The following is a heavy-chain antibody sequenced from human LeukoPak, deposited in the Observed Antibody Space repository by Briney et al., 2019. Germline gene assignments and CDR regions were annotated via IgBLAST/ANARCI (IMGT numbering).Heavy chain of an antibody. CDR2: ISAYNGNT. D-gene: IGHD3-10*01. CDR1: GYTFTSYG. J-gene: IGHJ6*02. Sequence: ASVKVSCKASGYTFTSYGISWVRQAPGQGLEWMGWISAYNGNTNYAQKLQGRVTMTTDTSTSTAYMELRSLRSDDTAVYYCARDLYSVLWFGEFLTNYGMDVWGQGTTVTVSS. V-gene: IGHV1-18*01. CDR3: ARDLYSVLWFGEFLTNYGMDV.